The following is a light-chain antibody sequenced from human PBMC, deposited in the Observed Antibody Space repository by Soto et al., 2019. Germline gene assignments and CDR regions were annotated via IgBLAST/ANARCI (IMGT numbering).Light chain of an antibody. CDR3: QQLNS. CDR2: GAS. CDR1: QGISSS. J-gene: IGKJ3*01. Sequence: IQLTQSPSSLSASVGDRVTITCRASQGISSSFSWYQQKPGKAPKLLIYGASTLQSGVPSRFSGSGSGALCTLAFSSLQPEDVSTYYCQQLNSFGPGTKVDIK. V-gene: IGKV1-9*01.